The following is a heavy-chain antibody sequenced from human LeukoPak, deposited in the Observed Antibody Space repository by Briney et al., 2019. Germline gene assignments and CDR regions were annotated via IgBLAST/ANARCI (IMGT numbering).Heavy chain of an antibody. J-gene: IGHJ4*02. CDR3: AKDTDSSGYYLFDY. CDR2: ISGSGGST. CDR1: GFTFSSYG. V-gene: IGHV3-23*01. D-gene: IGHD3-22*01. Sequence: PGGTLRLSCAASGFTFSSYGMSWVRQAPGKGLEWVSAISGSGGSTYYADSVKGRFTISRDNAKNSLYLQMNSLRAEDTALYYCAKDTDSSGYYLFDYWGQGTLVTVSS.